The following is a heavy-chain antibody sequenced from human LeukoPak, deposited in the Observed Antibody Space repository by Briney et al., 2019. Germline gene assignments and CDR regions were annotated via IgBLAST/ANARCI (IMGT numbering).Heavy chain of an antibody. CDR1: GFTFSSYW. D-gene: IGHD3-3*01. J-gene: IGHJ4*02. V-gene: IGHV3-30-3*01. CDR3: ARDRYRFLEPFDY. CDR2: ISYDGSNK. Sequence: GGSLRLSCAASGFTFSSYWMHWVRQAPGKGLEWVAVISYDGSNKYYADSVKGRFTISRGNSKNTLYLQMNSLRAEDTAVYYCARDRYRFLEPFDYWGQGTLVTVSS.